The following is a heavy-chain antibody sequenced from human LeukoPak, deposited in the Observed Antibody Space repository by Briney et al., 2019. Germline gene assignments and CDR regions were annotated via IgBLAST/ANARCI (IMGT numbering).Heavy chain of an antibody. CDR3: ARGAQNHALYYWYFDL. J-gene: IGHJ2*01. V-gene: IGHV4-34*01. CDR2: INHSGST. D-gene: IGHD2-2*02. CDR1: GGSFSGYY. Sequence: PSETLSLTCAVYGGSFSGYYWSWIRQPPGKGLEWIGEINHSGSTNYNPSLKSRVTISVDTSKNQFSLKLSSVTAADTAVYYCARGAQNHALYYWYFDLWGRGALATVSS.